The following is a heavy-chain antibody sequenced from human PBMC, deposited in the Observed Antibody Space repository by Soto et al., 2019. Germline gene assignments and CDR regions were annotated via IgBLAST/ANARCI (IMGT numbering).Heavy chain of an antibody. J-gene: IGHJ4*02. Sequence: SETLSLTCTVSGGSISSSSYYWGWIRQPPGKGLEWIGSIYYSGSTYYNPSLKSRVTISVDTSKNQFSLKLSSVTAADTAVYYCARPTMVRGVIDYWGQGTLVTVSS. CDR3: ARPTMVRGVIDY. CDR1: GGSISSSSYY. CDR2: IYYSGST. V-gene: IGHV4-39*01. D-gene: IGHD3-10*01.